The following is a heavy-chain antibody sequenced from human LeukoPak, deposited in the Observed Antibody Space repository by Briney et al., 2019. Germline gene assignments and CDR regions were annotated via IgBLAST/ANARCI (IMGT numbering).Heavy chain of an antibody. CDR1: GLTFSSYA. J-gene: IGHJ4*02. D-gene: IGHD4-17*01. Sequence: GGSLRLSCAASGLTFSSYAMSWVRQAPGKGLEWVAVISYDGSNKYYADSVKGRFTISRDNSKNTLYLQMNSLRAEDTAVYYCAKEDYGDSDYWGQGTLVTVSS. CDR2: ISYDGSNK. CDR3: AKEDYGDSDY. V-gene: IGHV3-30*18.